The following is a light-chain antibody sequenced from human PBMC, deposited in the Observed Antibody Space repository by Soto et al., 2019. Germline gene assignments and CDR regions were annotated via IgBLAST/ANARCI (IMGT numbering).Light chain of an antibody. V-gene: IGKV3-20*01. CDR3: QQYGSSSWT. CDR1: QSVSSSY. CDR2: GAS. J-gene: IGKJ2*02. Sequence: EIVLTQSPGTLSLSPGARATLSCRASQSVSSSYLAWYQQKPGQAPRLLIYGASSRATGIPDRFSGSGSGTDFTLNISRLEPEDFAVYYCQQYGSSSWTFGQGTKLEIK.